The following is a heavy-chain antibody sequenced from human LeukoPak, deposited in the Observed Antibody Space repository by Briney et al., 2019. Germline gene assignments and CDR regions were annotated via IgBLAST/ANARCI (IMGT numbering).Heavy chain of an antibody. Sequence: SETLSLTCSVSGDSISSSSYYWGWIRQPPGKGLEWIGNIYYSGTTYYNPSLKSRVTISVDTSKNQFYLKLSSVTAADTAVYYCARCDRGSTSCYTVDYWGQGTLVTVSS. CDR3: ARCDRGSTSCYTVDY. CDR1: GDSISSSSYY. CDR2: IYYSGTT. D-gene: IGHD2-2*02. V-gene: IGHV4-39*01. J-gene: IGHJ4*02.